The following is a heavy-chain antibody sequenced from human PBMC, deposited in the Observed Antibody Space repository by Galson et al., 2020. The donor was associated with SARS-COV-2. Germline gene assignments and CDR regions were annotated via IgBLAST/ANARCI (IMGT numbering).Heavy chain of an antibody. CDR1: EFTFSSYA. Sequence: GESLKISCAASEFTFSSYAMHWIRQAPGKGLEWVAVISYDGSYNYYAESVKGRFTISRDNSKNTLYLQMNGLRAEDTALYYCARDLNRGRTGSWPNFDYWGQGTLAIVSS. D-gene: IGHD2-15*01. CDR3: ARDLNRGRTGSWPNFDY. J-gene: IGHJ4*02. V-gene: IGHV3-30-3*01. CDR2: ISYDGSYN.